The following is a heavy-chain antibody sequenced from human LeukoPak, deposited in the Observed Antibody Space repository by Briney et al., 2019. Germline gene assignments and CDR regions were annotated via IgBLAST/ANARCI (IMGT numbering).Heavy chain of an antibody. D-gene: IGHD6-13*01. Sequence: SETLSLTCTVSGGCIRSYYWSWIRQPPGKGLEWIGYIYYSGSTNYNPSLKSRVTISVDTSKNQFSLKLSSVTAADTAVYYCARVGTFSSSWYSSNWFDPWGQGTLVTVSS. J-gene: IGHJ5*02. V-gene: IGHV4-59*01. CDR2: IYYSGST. CDR1: GGCIRSYY. CDR3: ARVGTFSSSWYSSNWFDP.